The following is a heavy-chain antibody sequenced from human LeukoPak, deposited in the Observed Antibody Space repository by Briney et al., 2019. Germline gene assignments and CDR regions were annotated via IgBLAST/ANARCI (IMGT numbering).Heavy chain of an antibody. CDR2: INHSGST. CDR3: ARNIPIAAAGYNWFDP. V-gene: IGHV4-34*01. J-gene: IGHJ5*02. D-gene: IGHD6-13*01. Sequence: SETLSLTCAVYGGSFSGYYWSWIRQPPGKGLEWIGEINHSGSTNYKPSLKSRVTISVDTSKNQFSLKLSSVTAADTAVYYCARNIPIAAAGYNWFDPWGQGTLVTVSS. CDR1: GGSFSGYY.